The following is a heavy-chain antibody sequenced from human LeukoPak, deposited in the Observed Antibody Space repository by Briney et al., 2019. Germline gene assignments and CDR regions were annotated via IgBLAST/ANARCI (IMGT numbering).Heavy chain of an antibody. D-gene: IGHD2-2*01. CDR3: ARASFTSSTGTSSIKDYFVSDY. CDR2: MNPNSGNT. J-gene: IGHJ4*02. V-gene: IGHV1-8*01. CDR1: GYTFTSYD. Sequence: GASVEVSCKAAGYTFTSYDINWVPQATGQGLEWRGWMNPNSGNTGYAHKFQGRVTMTRNPSISTAYMELSSPRSEDTAVYYCARASFTSSTGTSSIKDYFVSDYWGQGTLVTVSS.